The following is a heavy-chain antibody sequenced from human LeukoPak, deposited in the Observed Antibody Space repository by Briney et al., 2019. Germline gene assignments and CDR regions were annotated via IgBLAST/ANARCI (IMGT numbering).Heavy chain of an antibody. CDR1: GFTVSGNY. Sequence: GGSLRLSCAASGFTVSGNYMNWVRQAPGKGLEWVSVIYTDGNIYYADSVRGRFTISKDNSKNTVDLLMNSVRAEDTALYFCAKGKFGDPLNYWGQGTLVTVSS. CDR3: AKGKFGDPLNY. D-gene: IGHD3-10*01. V-gene: IGHV3-53*01. CDR2: IYTDGNI. J-gene: IGHJ4*02.